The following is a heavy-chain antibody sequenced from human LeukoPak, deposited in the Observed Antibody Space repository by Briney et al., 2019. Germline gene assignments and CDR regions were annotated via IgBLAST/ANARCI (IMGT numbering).Heavy chain of an antibody. CDR1: GGSVSSNSAA. Sequence: SQTLSLTCAVSGGSVSSNSAAWNWIRQSPSRGLEWLGRTYYRSKWYNDYAVSVKSRITINPDTSKNQFSLQLNSVTPEDTAVYYCARDPYSTKWYLDYWGQGTLVTVSS. J-gene: IGHJ4*02. CDR2: TYYRSKWYN. V-gene: IGHV6-1*01. CDR3: ARDPYSTKWYLDY. D-gene: IGHD6-13*01.